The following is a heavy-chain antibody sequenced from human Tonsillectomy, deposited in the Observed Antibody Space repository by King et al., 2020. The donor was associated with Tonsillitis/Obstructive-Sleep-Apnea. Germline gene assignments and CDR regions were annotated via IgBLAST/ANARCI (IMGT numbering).Heavy chain of an antibody. J-gene: IGHJ6*02. CDR2: ISYDGSNK. CDR1: GFTFSSYA. V-gene: IGHV3-30*04. D-gene: IGHD3-3*01. Sequence: VQLVESGGGVVQPGRSLRLSCAASGFTFSSYAMHWVRQAPGKGLEWVAVISYDGSNKYYADSVKGRFTISRDNSKNTLYLQMNSLRAEDTAVYYCAREYLTRDYDFWSGYPGYYYYYGMDVRGQGTTVTVSS. CDR3: AREYLTRDYDFWSGYPGYYYYYGMDV.